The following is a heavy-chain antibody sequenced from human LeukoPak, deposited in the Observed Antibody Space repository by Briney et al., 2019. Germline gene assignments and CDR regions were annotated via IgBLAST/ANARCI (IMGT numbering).Heavy chain of an antibody. V-gene: IGHV3-23*01. CDR3: ARGDGSGSFMWF. CDR2: ISGRGGST. Sequence: GGSLRLSRAASGLTFSSYAMSWVRQAPGKGLEWVSGISGRGGSTYSADSVKGRFTISRDNSKNTLYLQMNSLRAEDTAVYYCARGDGSGSFMWFWGQGTLVTVSS. CDR1: GLTFSSYA. D-gene: IGHD3-10*01. J-gene: IGHJ4*02.